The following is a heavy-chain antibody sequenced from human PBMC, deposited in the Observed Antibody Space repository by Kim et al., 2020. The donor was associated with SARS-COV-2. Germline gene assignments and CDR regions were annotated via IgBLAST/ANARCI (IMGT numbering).Heavy chain of an antibody. V-gene: IGHV3-49*03. CDR1: GFTFGDYA. CDR2: IRSKAYGGTT. D-gene: IGHD3-10*01. CDR3: TRAPAVLLWFGARNWFDP. J-gene: IGHJ5*02. Sequence: GGSLRLSCTASGFTFGDYAMSWFRQAPGKGLEWVGFIRSKAYGGTTEYAASVKGRFTISRDDSKSIAYLQMNSLKTEDTAVYYCTRAPAVLLWFGARNWFDPWGQGTLVTVSS.